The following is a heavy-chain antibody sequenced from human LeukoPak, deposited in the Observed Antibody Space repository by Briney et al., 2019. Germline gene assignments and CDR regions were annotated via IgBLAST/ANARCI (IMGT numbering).Heavy chain of an antibody. V-gene: IGHV4-38-2*02. CDR3: ARAGGYYGSGSFLVY. J-gene: IGHJ4*02. CDR1: RYDINSVYY. D-gene: IGHD3-10*01. CDR2: IYHSGST. Sequence: PSETLSLTCTVSRYDINSVYYWGWIRQPPGKGLEWIGSIYHSGSTYYNASLKSRVTISMDTSRNKFSLNLNSVTAADTAVYYCARAGGYYGSGSFLVYWGQGLLVTVSS.